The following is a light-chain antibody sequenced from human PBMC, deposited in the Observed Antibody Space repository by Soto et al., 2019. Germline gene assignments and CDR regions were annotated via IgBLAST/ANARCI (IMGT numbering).Light chain of an antibody. CDR3: QQANSFPPSFT. CDR2: AAS. Sequence: DIQMTQSPSSVSASVGDRVTITCRASQGIGSWLAWYQQKPGKAPKLLIYAASSLQSGVPSRFSGSVAGTDFTLTISSLQPEDFATYFCQQANSFPPSFTFGPGTKVDFK. J-gene: IGKJ3*01. V-gene: IGKV1-12*01. CDR1: QGIGSW.